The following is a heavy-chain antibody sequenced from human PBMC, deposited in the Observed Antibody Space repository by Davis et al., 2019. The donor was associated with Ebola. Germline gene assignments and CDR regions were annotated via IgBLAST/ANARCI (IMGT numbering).Heavy chain of an antibody. CDR2: INHSGST. CDR1: GGSFSGYY. CDR3: ARTFIAVATNTGPNDY. D-gene: IGHD6-19*01. Sequence: SETLSLTCAVYGGSFSGYYWSWIRQPPGKGLEWIGEINHSGSTNYNPSLKSRVTISVDTSKNQFSLKLSSVTAADTAVYYCARTFIAVATNTGPNDYWGQGTLVTVSS. V-gene: IGHV4-34*01. J-gene: IGHJ4*02.